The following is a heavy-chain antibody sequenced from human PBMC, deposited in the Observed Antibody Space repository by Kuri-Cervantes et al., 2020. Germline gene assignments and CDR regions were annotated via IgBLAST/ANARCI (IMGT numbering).Heavy chain of an antibody. CDR2: INPNSGDA. V-gene: IGHV1-2*02. CDR3: ARGSSSGSNYFDP. CDR1: GYTFSDHY. J-gene: IGHJ5*02. D-gene: IGHD3-22*01. Sequence: ASVKVSCKASGYTFSDHYMHWVRQAPGQGLEWMGWINPNSGDAMYAQNFQDRVTMTRDTSISTAYMEVTGLTSDDAAVYYCARGSSSGSNYFDPWGQGTLVTDSS.